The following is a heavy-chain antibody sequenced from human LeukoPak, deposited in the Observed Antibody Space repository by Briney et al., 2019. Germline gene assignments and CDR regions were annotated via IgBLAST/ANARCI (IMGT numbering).Heavy chain of an antibody. CDR3: ARENRGAAAGKFDY. CDR2: IYTSGST. D-gene: IGHD6-13*01. Sequence: SETLSRTCAVAGGSISSYYWGWIGQPAGKGREWIGRIYTSGSTNYNPSLKSRVTMAVDTSKNQFSLKLSSVTAADTAVYYCARENRGAAAGKFDYWGQGTLVTVSS. J-gene: IGHJ4*02. CDR1: GGSISSYY. V-gene: IGHV4-4*07.